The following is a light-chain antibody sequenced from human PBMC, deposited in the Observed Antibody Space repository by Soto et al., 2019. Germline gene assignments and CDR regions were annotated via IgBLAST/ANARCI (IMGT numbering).Light chain of an antibody. J-gene: IGKJ4*01. V-gene: IGKV3-11*01. CDR3: KQRSNWPLT. Sequence: EIVLTQSPATLSLSPGERVTLSCRASQSVSSYFAWYQQKPGLAPRLLIYDASTRAAGIPARFSGSGSGTDFTVTINSLEPDDFAVYYCKQRSNWPLTFGGGTKVEIK. CDR1: QSVSSY. CDR2: DAS.